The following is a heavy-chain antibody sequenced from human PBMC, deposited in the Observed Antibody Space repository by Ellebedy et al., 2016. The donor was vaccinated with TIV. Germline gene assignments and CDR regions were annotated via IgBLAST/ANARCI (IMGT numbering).Heavy chain of an antibody. CDR2: ISGSSLTL. Sequence: GGSLRLSCAASGFTFTPYAMNWVRQAPGKGLEWISYISGSSLTLYYADSVKGRFTISGDNAKNSLYLQMSSLTAEDTAVYYCARDMAWGNERVNDALDIWGQGTMVTVSA. J-gene: IGHJ3*02. V-gene: IGHV3-48*04. D-gene: IGHD7-27*01. CDR1: GFTFTPYA. CDR3: ARDMAWGNERVNDALDI.